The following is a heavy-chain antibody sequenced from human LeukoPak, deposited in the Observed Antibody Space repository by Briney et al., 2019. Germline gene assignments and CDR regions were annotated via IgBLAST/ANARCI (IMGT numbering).Heavy chain of an antibody. CDR2: ISAYNGNT. Sequence: GASVKVSCKASGYTFTSYGISWVRQAPGQGLEWMGWISAYNGNTNYAQKLQGRVTMTTDTSTSTAYMELRSLRSDDTAVCYCARDSGGSGSYSTFDHWGQGTLVTVSS. CDR3: ARDSGGSGSYSTFDH. D-gene: IGHD3-10*01. V-gene: IGHV1-18*01. J-gene: IGHJ4*02. CDR1: GYTFTSYG.